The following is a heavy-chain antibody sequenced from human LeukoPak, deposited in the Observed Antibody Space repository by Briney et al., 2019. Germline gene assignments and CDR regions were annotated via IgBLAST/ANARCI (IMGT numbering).Heavy chain of an antibody. J-gene: IGHJ6*03. V-gene: IGHV4-39*01. CDR3: ASVRRGFGESSKYYSYYYMDV. CDR2: IYYSGST. D-gene: IGHD3-10*01. CDR1: GGSISSSSYY. Sequence: SETLSLTCTVSGGSISSSSYYWGWIRQPPGKGLEWIGNIYYSGSTYYNPSLKSRVTISVETSKSQFSLKLSAVTAADTAVYYCASVRRGFGESSKYYSYYYMDVWGNGTTVTISS.